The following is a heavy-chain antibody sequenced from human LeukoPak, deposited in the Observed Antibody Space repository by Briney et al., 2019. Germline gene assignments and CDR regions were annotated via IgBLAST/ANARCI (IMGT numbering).Heavy chain of an antibody. D-gene: IGHD6-13*01. CDR2: IYYDGTNK. J-gene: IGHJ4*02. CDR3: AKRGYTSSWNFDS. Sequence: PGRSLRLSCAASEITFSNYGMHWVRQAPGKGLEWVAIIYYDGTNKYYADSVKGRFTISRDNSKKTVSLQMNSLRPEDTAVYYCAKRGYTSSWNFDSWGQGTLVTVSS. CDR1: EITFSNYG. V-gene: IGHV3-30*18.